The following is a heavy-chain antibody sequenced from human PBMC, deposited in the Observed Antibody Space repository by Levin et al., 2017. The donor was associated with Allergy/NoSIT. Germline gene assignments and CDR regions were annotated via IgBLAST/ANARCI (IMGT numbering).Heavy chain of an antibody. CDR2: ISFDGSNK. J-gene: IGHJ3*02. CDR3: AKGASYYGSESYYNPFDI. D-gene: IGHD3-10*01. V-gene: IGHV3-30*18. Sequence: LSLTCAASGFTFSSYGMHWVRQAPGKGLEWVAFISFDGSNKYYADSVKGRFTISRDSSKNTLYLQMNSLRAEDTAVYYCAKGASYYGSESYYNPFDIWGQGTMVTVSS. CDR1: GFTFSSYG.